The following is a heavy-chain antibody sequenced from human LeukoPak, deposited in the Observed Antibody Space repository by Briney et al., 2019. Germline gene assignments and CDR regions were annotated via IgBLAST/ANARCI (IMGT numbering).Heavy chain of an antibody. J-gene: IGHJ6*03. CDR3: ARSNEGYCSGGSCYSGYYYYMDV. Sequence: KPSETLSLTCTVSGGSISSYYWSWIRQPPGKGLEWIGYIYYTGSTNYNPSLKSRVTISIDTSQNQFSLKLSSVTAADTAVYYCARSNEGYCSGGSCYSGYYYYMDVWGKGTMVTVSS. CDR1: GGSISSYY. CDR2: IYYTGST. D-gene: IGHD2-15*01. V-gene: IGHV4-59*01.